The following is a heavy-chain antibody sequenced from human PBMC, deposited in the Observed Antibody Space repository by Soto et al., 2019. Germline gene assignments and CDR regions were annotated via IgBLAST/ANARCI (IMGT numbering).Heavy chain of an antibody. CDR1: CFSISSNTYY. CDR3: ERLLWGRYFDY. V-gene: IGHV4-39*01. J-gene: IGHJ4*02. D-gene: IGHD3-16*01. CDR2: ISFSGST. Sequence: XETLSLTWGVSCFSISSNTYYWGWIRQPPGKGLEWIGSISFSGSTYYNPPLKSRVTISVDTSKNQFSLKMSSVTAADTAVYYCERLLWGRYFDYWGQGTLVTVSS.